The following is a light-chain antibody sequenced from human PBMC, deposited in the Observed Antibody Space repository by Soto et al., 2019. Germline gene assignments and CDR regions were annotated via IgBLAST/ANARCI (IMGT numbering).Light chain of an antibody. V-gene: IGKV1-8*01. CDR3: QQLNKYPST. J-gene: IGKJ4*01. CDR2: AAS. Sequence: AIRMTPSPSSFSASTGDRVTITCRASQGISSYLAWYQQKPGKAPKLLIYAASTLQSGVPSRFSGSGSGTDFTLTISSLQPEDFATYYCQQLNKYPSTFGGGTKVDIK. CDR1: QGISSY.